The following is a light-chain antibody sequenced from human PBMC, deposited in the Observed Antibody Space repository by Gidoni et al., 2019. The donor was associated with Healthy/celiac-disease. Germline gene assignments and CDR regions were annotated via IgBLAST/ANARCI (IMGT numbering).Light chain of an antibody. Sequence: SSELSQPPSVSVSPGQTASITCSGEKLGVKYACWYQQKPGQSPVLVNYQDSKRPSGLPVRFSGSNSGNTATLTGRGTQAMDEADYYCQAWTGVFGTGTKVTVL. J-gene: IGLJ1*01. CDR3: QAWTGV. CDR2: QDS. CDR1: KLGVKY. V-gene: IGLV3-1*01.